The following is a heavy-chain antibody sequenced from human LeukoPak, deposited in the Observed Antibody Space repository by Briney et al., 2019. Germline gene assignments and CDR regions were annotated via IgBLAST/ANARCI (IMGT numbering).Heavy chain of an antibody. CDR1: GFTFNNNA. CDR3: ARCTASCYANAFDV. CDR2: INGGGDAT. J-gene: IGHJ3*01. D-gene: IGHD2-2*01. Sequence: PGGSLRLSCATSGFTFNNNAMSWVRQAPGKRLDWVSAINGGGDATEYADSVKGRFTISRDNSKNTLYLQMNSLRPEDTAVYYCARCTASCYANAFDVWGQGTLLTVSS. V-gene: IGHV3-23*01.